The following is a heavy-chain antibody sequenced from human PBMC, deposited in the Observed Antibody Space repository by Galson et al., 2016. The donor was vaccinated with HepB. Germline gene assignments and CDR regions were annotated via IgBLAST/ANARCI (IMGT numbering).Heavy chain of an antibody. CDR1: GDSVSSNSAA. D-gene: IGHD7-27*01. Sequence: CAISGDSVSSNSAAWNWIRQSPSRGLEWLGRTYYRSKWYNDYAVAVKSRISINPDTSKNQFSLHLNSVTPEDTAVYYCARSYLLGRGFGWWGQGTLVTVSS. CDR2: TYYRSKWYN. CDR3: ARSYLLGRGFGW. J-gene: IGHJ4*02. V-gene: IGHV6-1*01.